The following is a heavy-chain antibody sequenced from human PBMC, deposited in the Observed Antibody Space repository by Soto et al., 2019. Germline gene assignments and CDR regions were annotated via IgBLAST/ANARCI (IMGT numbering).Heavy chain of an antibody. Sequence: GGSLRLSCAASGFTFSSYAMSWVRQAPGKGLEWVSAISGSGGSTYYADSVKGRFTISRDNSKNTLYLQMNSLRVEDTAVYYCAKDRPYCSSTSCYPDAFDIWGQGSMVPVSS. D-gene: IGHD2-2*01. CDR1: GFTFSSYA. J-gene: IGHJ3*02. CDR3: AKDRPYCSSTSCYPDAFDI. CDR2: ISGSGGST. V-gene: IGHV3-23*01.